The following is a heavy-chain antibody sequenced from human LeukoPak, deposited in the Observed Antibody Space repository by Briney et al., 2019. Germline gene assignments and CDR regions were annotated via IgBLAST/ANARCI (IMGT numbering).Heavy chain of an antibody. CDR3: ARPHSSGWYYRDYFDY. D-gene: IGHD6-19*01. CDR1: GGSFSGYY. Sequence: SETLSLTCAVYGGSFSGYYWSWIRQPPGKGLVWIGEINHSGSTNYNPSLKSRVTISVDTSKNQFSLKLSSVTAADTAVYYCARPHSSGWYYRDYFDYWGQGTLVTVSS. J-gene: IGHJ4*02. V-gene: IGHV4-34*01. CDR2: INHSGST.